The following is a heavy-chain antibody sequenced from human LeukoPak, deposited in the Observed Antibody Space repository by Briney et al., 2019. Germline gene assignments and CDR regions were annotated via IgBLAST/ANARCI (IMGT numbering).Heavy chain of an antibody. D-gene: IGHD1-1*01. CDR1: GFTFSSYW. J-gene: IGHJ3*02. Sequence: GGSLRLSCAASGFTFSSYWMHWVRQAPGKGLVWVSRINSNGSSTSHADSVKGRFTISRDNAKNTLYLQMNSLRAEDTAVYYCARNWHDYAFDIWGQGTMDTLPS. CDR2: INSNGSST. CDR3: ARNWHDYAFDI. V-gene: IGHV3-74*01.